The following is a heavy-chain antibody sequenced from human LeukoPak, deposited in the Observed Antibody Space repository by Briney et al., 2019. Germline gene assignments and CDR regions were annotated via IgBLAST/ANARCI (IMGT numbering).Heavy chain of an antibody. J-gene: IGHJ5*02. CDR3: ARDWSDCSGGSCYFNWFDP. Sequence: SETLSLTCTVSGGSISSYYWSWIRQPPGKGLEWIGYIYYSGSTNYNPSLKSRLTISVDTSKNQFSLKLSSVTAADTAVYYCARDWSDCSGGSCYFNWFDPWGQGTLVTVSS. V-gene: IGHV4-59*01. CDR2: IYYSGST. CDR1: GGSISSYY. D-gene: IGHD2-15*01.